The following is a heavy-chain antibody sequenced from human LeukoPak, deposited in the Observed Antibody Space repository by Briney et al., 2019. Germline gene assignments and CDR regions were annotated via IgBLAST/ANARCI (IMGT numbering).Heavy chain of an antibody. CDR2: TSYDGTTK. V-gene: IGHV3-30*18. J-gene: IGHJ5*02. CDR1: GFTFSSHG. CDR3: AKVPAAVAGTFWFDP. Sequence: GGSLRLSCAASGFTFSSHGMHWVRQAPGKALEWVAVTSYDGTTKYYADSAKGRFNISRDNSKNTLYLQMNSLRAEDTAVYYCAKVPAAVAGTFWFDPWGQGTLVTVSS. D-gene: IGHD6-19*01.